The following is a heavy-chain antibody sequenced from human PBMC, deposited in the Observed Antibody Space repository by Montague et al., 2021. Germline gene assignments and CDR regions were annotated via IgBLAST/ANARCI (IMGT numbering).Heavy chain of an antibody. CDR3: ARDVFGELLSYYYYMDV. J-gene: IGHJ6*03. D-gene: IGHD3-10*01. CDR1: KFTFSNYG. Sequence: SLSLSYSASKFTFSNYGMNWVRQAPGKGLEWVSYISISGNIIYYADSVEGRFTISRDNAKNSLYLQMNSLRDEDTAVYFCARDVFGELLSYYYYMDVWGKGTTVTVSS. V-gene: IGHV3-48*02. CDR2: ISISGNII.